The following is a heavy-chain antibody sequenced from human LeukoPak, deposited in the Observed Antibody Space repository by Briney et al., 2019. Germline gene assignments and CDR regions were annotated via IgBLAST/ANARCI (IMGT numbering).Heavy chain of an antibody. Sequence: SETLSLTCTVSNGSISSDTYFWSWIRQPAGKGLEWIGRMSSSGISTYSPSLKSRVTISIDTSKNQFSLKLSSVTAADTAVYYCAGLTTTVTNFDYWGQGTLVTVSS. CDR3: AGLTTTVTNFDY. V-gene: IGHV4-61*10. D-gene: IGHD4-11*01. CDR1: NGSISSDTYF. J-gene: IGHJ4*02. CDR2: MSSSGIS.